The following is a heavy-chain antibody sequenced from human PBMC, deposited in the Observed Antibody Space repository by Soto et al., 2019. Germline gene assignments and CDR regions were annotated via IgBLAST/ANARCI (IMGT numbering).Heavy chain of an antibody. CDR1: GFTFSNAW. CDR2: IKSKTDGGTT. Sequence: GGSLRLSCAASGFTFSNAWMSWVRQSPGKGLEWVGRIKSKTDGGTTDYAAPVKGRFAISRDDSKNTLYLQMNSLKTEDTAVYYCTTESRLLWFGELSIYGMDVWGQGTTVTVSS. CDR3: TTESRLLWFGELSIYGMDV. D-gene: IGHD3-10*01. J-gene: IGHJ6*02. V-gene: IGHV3-15*01.